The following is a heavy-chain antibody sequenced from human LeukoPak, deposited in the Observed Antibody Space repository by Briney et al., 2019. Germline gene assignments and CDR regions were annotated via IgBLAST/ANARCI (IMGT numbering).Heavy chain of an antibody. CDR3: VRHPSAMTRFDP. V-gene: IGHV4-59*08. CDR1: GGSISSYY. D-gene: IGHD2-2*01. Sequence: PSETLSLTCTVSGGSISSYYWSWIRQPPGKGLEWIGYIYYSGSTNYNPSLKSRVTISVDTSKNQFSLKLNCVAAADTAGYYCVRHPSAMTRFDPWGQGTLVTVSS. CDR2: IYYSGST. J-gene: IGHJ5*02.